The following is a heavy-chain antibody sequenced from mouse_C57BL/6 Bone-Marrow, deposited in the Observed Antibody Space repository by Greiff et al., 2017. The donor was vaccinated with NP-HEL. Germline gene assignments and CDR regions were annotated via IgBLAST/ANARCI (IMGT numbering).Heavy chain of an antibody. J-gene: IGHJ3*01. CDR2: ISNLAYSI. V-gene: IGHV5-15*01. D-gene: IGHD1-3*01. CDR3: ARGLRFAY. CDR1: GFTFSDYG. Sequence: EVQLQESGGGLVQPGGSLKLSCAASGFTFSDYGMAWVRQAPRKGPEWVAFISNLAYSIYYADTVTGRFTISRENAKNTLYLEMSSLRSEDTAMYYCARGLRFAYWGQGTLVTVSA.